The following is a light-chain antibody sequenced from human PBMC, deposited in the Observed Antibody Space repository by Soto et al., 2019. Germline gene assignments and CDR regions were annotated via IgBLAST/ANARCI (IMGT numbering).Light chain of an antibody. CDR3: QQRSNWPIT. CDR2: DAS. Sequence: PGERATLSCRASRSVSSYLAWYQQKPGQAPRLLIYDASNRATGIPARFSGSGSGTDFTLTISRLEPEDFAVYYCQQRSNWPITFGQGTRLEIK. CDR1: RSVSSY. J-gene: IGKJ5*01. V-gene: IGKV3-11*01.